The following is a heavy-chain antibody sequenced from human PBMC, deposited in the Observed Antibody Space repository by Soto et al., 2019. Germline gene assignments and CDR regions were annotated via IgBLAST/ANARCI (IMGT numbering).Heavy chain of an antibody. CDR1: GYTFTSYG. CDR2: ISAYNGNT. D-gene: IGHD3-10*01. Sequence: QVQLVQSGAEVKKPGASVKVSCKASGYTFTSYGISWVRQAPGQGLEWMGWISAYNGNTNYAQKLQGRVTMTTDTLTRTACMELSSAMSDDTAAYYCAGAGDWFDHWGQGTLVTVSS. V-gene: IGHV1-18*01. J-gene: IGHJ5*02. CDR3: AGAGDWFDH.